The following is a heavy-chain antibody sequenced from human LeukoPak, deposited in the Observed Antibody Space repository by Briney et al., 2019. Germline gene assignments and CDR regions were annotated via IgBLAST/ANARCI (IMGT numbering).Heavy chain of an antibody. D-gene: IGHD1-26*01. CDR2: INPSGGST. V-gene: IGHV1-46*01. J-gene: IGHJ4*02. CDR3: ARTPIVGATTVYFDY. Sequence: ASVKVSCRSSVYTFTTYYIHWVGQAPGQGREWMGRINPSGGSTSYAQKFQGRVTMTRDMSTSTVYMELSSLRSEATAVYYCARTPIVGATTVYFDYWGQGTLVTVSS. CDR1: VYTFTTYY.